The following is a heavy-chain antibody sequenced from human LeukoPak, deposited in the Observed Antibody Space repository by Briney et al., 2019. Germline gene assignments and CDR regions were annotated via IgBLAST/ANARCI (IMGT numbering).Heavy chain of an antibody. CDR1: GFAFSTLW. D-gene: IGHD3-3*01. V-gene: IGHV3-7*01. CDR3: TRDFVF. J-gene: IGHJ4*02. CDR2: ISRYGSVK. Sequence: GGSLRPSCAASGFAFSTLWVDWVRQAPGKGLEWVGKISRYGSVKRYVGSVRGRFTTSREKARNSVYLQMSALRVEDTVMYYCTRDFVFWGQGSLVTASS.